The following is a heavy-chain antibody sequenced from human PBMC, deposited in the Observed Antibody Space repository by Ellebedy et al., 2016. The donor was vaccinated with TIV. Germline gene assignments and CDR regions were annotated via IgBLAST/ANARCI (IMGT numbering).Heavy chain of an antibody. J-gene: IGHJ3*02. CDR3: ARGFRWFSYAFDI. CDR2: INPHRGDT. D-gene: IGHD4-23*01. Sequence: ASVKVSXXASGYTFTGTDYYIHWVRQAPGQGLEWMGWINPHRGDTNYAQKFQGRVTVTRDTSISTAYMEFSRLRSDDTAVFCCARGFRWFSYAFDIWGQGTAITVSS. CDR1: GYTFTGTDYY. V-gene: IGHV1-2*02.